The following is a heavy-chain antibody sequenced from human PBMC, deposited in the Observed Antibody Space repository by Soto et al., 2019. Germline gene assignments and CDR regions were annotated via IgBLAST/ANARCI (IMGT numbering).Heavy chain of an antibody. D-gene: IGHD1-26*01. CDR3: AKETSPNTYYTFDF. J-gene: IGHJ3*01. Sequence: PCGSLRLSCAASGFTFSSYAMSWVRQAPGEGLEWVSSISEDGVYTDYADSVKGRFTISRDNSKNTLYVQMTSLRAEDTAVYYCAKETSPNTYYTFDFWGQGTMVTVSS. CDR2: ISEDGVYT. V-gene: IGHV3-23*01. CDR1: GFTFSSYA.